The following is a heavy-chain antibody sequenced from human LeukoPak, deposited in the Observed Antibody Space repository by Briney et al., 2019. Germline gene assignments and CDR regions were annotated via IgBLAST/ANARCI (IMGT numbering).Heavy chain of an antibody. D-gene: IGHD2-8*01. CDR3: ARGLAMLYNY. J-gene: IGHJ4*02. Sequence: GGSLRLXCAASGFTFSSYSMNWVRQAPGKGLEWVSSISSSSSYIYYADSVKGRFTISRDNAKNSLYLQMNSLRAEDTAVYYCARGLAMLYNYWGQGTLVTVSS. V-gene: IGHV3-21*01. CDR1: GFTFSSYS. CDR2: ISSSSSYI.